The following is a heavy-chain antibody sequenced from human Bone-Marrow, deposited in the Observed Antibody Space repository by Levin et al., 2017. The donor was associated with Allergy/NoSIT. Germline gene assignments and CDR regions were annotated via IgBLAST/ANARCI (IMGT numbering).Heavy chain of an antibody. Sequence: LSLTCAASGFTFDDYAMHWVRQAPGKGLEWVSGISWNSGSIGYADSVKGRFTISRDNAKNSLYLQMNSLRAEDTALYYCAKRYGSGSYWSNYFDYWGQGTLVTVSS. V-gene: IGHV3-9*01. D-gene: IGHD3-10*01. CDR3: AKRYGSGSYWSNYFDY. CDR1: GFTFDDYA. CDR2: ISWNSGSI. J-gene: IGHJ4*02.